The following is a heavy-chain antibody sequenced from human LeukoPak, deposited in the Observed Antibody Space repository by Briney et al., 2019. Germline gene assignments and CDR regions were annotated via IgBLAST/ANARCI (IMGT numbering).Heavy chain of an antibody. Sequence: GASVKVSCTASGYTFTSYGISWVRQAPGQGVEWMGWISAYNGNTNYAQKLQGRVTMTTDTSTSTAYMELRSLRSDDTAVYYCARDGVPTYYYGSGSYFWGQGTLVTVSS. CDR1: GYTFTSYG. CDR2: ISAYNGNT. J-gene: IGHJ4*02. CDR3: ARDGVPTYYYGSGSYF. D-gene: IGHD3-10*01. V-gene: IGHV1-18*01.